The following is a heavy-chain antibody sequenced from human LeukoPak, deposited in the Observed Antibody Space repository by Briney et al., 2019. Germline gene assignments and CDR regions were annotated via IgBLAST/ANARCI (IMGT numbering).Heavy chain of an antibody. V-gene: IGHV3-7*01. Sequence: GGFLRLSCAASGFDFSLYWMTCVRQAPGKGLEWEANIKEVGSEKYYVESVKGRFTISRHNANKSLSSQMNSLRAEDTAVYYCARVPKYYDFALDYWGPGTLVTVSS. D-gene: IGHD3-3*01. CDR3: ARVPKYYDFALDY. CDR2: IKEVGSEK. CDR1: GFDFSLYW. J-gene: IGHJ4*02.